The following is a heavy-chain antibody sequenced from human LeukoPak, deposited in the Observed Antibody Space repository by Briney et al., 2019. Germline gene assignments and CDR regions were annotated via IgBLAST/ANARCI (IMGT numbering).Heavy chain of an antibody. CDR1: GYSFTSYW. D-gene: IGHD3-22*01. Sequence: PGESLQISCKGSGYSFTSYWIGWVRPLPGKGLEWMGIIYPGDSDTRYNPSFQGQVTISADKSISTAYLQWSSLKASDTAMYYCARLDRGSLIADLPFDYWGQGALVTVSS. CDR2: IYPGDSDT. CDR3: ARLDRGSLIADLPFDY. J-gene: IGHJ4*02. V-gene: IGHV5-51*01.